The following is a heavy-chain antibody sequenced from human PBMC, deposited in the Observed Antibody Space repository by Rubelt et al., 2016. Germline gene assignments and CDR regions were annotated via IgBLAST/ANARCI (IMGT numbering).Heavy chain of an antibody. V-gene: IGHV5-10-1*01. J-gene: IGHJ6*03. Sequence: EVQLVQSGAEVKKPGESLRISCKGSGYSFTNYWISWVRQVPGKGLEWMGRIGPDDYYTNDSPSFQGHRTILADKSSSTAYLQGSSLKASDTAMYYCARLTTVRSYYYYYYMDVWGKETTVTVSS. CDR3: ARLTTVRSYYYYYYMDV. CDR1: GYSFTNYW. D-gene: IGHD4-11*01. CDR2: IGPDDYYT.